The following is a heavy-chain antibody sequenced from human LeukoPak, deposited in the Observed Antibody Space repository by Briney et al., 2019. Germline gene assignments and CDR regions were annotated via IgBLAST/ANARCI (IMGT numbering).Heavy chain of an antibody. Sequence: ASVKVSCKASGYTFTGYYMHWVRQAPGQGLEWMGWINPNSGGTNYAQKFQGRVTMTRNTSISTAYMELSSLRSEDTAVYYCARTYYDYVWGSSLFDYWGQGTLVTVSS. CDR2: INPNSGGT. J-gene: IGHJ4*02. V-gene: IGHV1-2*02. CDR3: ARTYYDYVWGSSLFDY. CDR1: GYTFTGYY. D-gene: IGHD3-16*01.